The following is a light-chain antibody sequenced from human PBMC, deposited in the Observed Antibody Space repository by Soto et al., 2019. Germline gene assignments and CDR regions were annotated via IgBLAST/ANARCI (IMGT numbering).Light chain of an antibody. V-gene: IGLV2-14*01. CDR2: DVS. CDR3: SSYTSSSTFYV. CDR1: SSDVGGYNY. Sequence: QSALTQPASVSGSLGQSITISCTGTSSDVGGYNYVSWYQQHPGKASKLMIYDVSNRPSGVSNRFSGSKSGNTASLTISGLQAEDEADYYCSSYTSSSTFYVFGTGTKLTVL. J-gene: IGLJ1*01.